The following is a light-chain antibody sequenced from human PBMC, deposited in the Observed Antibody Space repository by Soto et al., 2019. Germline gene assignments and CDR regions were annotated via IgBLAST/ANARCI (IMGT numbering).Light chain of an antibody. J-gene: IGLJ3*02. Sequence: SYELTQPPSVSVSPGQTAIITCSGDKLGNKYTCWYQQKPGQSPVLVIYQDNERPSGIPERFSGSNSGNTATLTISGTQAMDEADYYCQAWDSRSYVVFGGGTKLTVL. CDR2: QDN. CDR3: QAWDSRSYVV. CDR1: KLGNKY. V-gene: IGLV3-1*01.